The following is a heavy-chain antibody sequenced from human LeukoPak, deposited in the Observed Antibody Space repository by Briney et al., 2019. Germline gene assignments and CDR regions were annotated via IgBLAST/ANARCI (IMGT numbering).Heavy chain of an antibody. V-gene: IGHV4-59*01. D-gene: IGHD3-22*01. CDR3: ASQNYYDSSGYYY. CDR1: GGSISSYY. CDR2: IYYSGST. J-gene: IGHJ4*02. Sequence: SETLSLTCTVSGGSISSYYWSWIRQPPGKGLEWIGYIYYSGSTNYNPSLKSQVTISVDTSKNQFSLKLSSVTAADTAVYYCASQNYYDSSGYYYWGQGTLVTVSS.